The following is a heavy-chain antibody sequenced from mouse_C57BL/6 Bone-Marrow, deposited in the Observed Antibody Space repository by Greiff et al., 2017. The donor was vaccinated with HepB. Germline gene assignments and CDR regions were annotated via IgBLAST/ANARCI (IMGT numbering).Heavy chain of an antibody. Sequence: QVQLKESGPELVKPGASVKISCKASGYAFSSSWMNWVKQRPGKGLEWIGRIYPGDGDTNYNGKFKGKATLTADKSSSTAYMQLSSLTSEDSAVYFCARSEITTVVPYYFDYWGQGTTLTVSS. CDR2: IYPGDGDT. CDR3: ARSEITTVVPYYFDY. CDR1: GYAFSSSW. D-gene: IGHD1-1*01. V-gene: IGHV1-82*01. J-gene: IGHJ2*01.